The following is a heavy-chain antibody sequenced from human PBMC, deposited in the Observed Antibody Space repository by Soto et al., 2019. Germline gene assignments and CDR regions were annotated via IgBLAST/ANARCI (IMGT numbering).Heavy chain of an antibody. CDR2: ISAYNGNT. CDR1: GYTFTSYG. D-gene: IGHD2-2*02. CDR3: ARDPINYSSSTSCYNGPDNYYYYYGMEV. Sequence: ASVKVSCKASGYTFTSYGISWVRQAPGQGLEWMGWISAYNGNTNYAQKLQGRVTMTTDTSTSTAYMELRSLSSDDTAAYYCARDPINYSSSTSCYNGPDNYYYYYGMEVWGQGTKVTV. V-gene: IGHV1-18*01. J-gene: IGHJ6*01.